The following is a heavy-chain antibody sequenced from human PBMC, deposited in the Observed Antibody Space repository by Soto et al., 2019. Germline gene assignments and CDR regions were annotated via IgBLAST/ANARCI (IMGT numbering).Heavy chain of an antibody. V-gene: IGHV4-39*01. J-gene: IGHJ3*02. CDR2: IYYSGST. D-gene: IGHD3-16*02. CDR3: ARHSGYDYIWGSYRHDAFDI. Sequence: PSETLSLTCTVSGGSISSSSYYWGWIRQPPGKGLEWIGSIYYSGSTYYNPSLKSRVTISVDTSKNQFSLKLSSVTAADTAVYYCARHSGYDYIWGSYRHDAFDIWGQGTTVTVSS. CDR1: GGSISSSSYY.